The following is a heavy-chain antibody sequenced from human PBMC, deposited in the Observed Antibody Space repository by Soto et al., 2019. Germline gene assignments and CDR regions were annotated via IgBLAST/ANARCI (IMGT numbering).Heavy chain of an antibody. V-gene: IGHV1-18*01. CDR2: IIARSATS. D-gene: IGHD4-17*01. J-gene: IGHJ6*02. Sequence: ASVKVSCKASGYTFTSYGISWVRQAPGQGLERMGWIIARSATSKYAQKFQGRVTITADASTSTVYMELSTLRPEDTAVYYCAREGLVLVPTTVNSDYYYYAMDVWRQGTTVTVSS. CDR3: AREGLVLVPTTVNSDYYYYAMDV. CDR1: GYTFTSYG.